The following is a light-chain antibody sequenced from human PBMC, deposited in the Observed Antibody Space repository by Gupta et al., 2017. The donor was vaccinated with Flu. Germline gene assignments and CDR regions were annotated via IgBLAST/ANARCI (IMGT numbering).Light chain of an antibody. Sequence: QSVLTQPPSVSGAPGQRVTISCTGSSSNIGAGYAVHWYQQLPGTAPKLLIYGNNNRPAGVPDRFSGSKSGTSASLAITGLQAEDEADYYCQSYDNSLSALYVFGTGIKVTVL. V-gene: IGLV1-40*01. CDR3: QSYDNSLSALYV. CDR2: GNN. CDR1: SSNIGAGYA. J-gene: IGLJ1*01.